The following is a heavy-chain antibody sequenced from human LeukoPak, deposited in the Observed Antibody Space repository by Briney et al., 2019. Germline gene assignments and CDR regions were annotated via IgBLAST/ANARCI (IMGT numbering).Heavy chain of an antibody. CDR3: AILCVTPLHLESIDT. V-gene: IGHV4-39*01. Sequence: SETLSLTCTASGGSISSSSYYWGWIRQPPGKGLEWIGSIYYSGSTYYNPSIKRRVTISVDTSKNQFSLMLSPITAATAAVYYCAILCVTPLHLESIDTRGQGTLFTVSS. J-gene: IGHJ5*02. CDR2: IYYSGST. CDR1: GGSISSSSYY. D-gene: IGHD5-24*01.